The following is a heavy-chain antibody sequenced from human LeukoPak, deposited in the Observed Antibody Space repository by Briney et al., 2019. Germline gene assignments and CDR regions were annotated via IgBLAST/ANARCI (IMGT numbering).Heavy chain of an antibody. CDR3: ARSVEGYCSGGSCYPYYYYMDV. D-gene: IGHD2-15*01. CDR2: IYYSGST. CDR1: GYSISSNYY. V-gene: IGHV4-38-2*02. Sequence: SETLSLTCTVSGYSISSNYYWGWIRQPPGKGLEWIGSIYYSGSTYYNPSLKSRVTISVDTSKNQFFLKLSSVTAADTAVYYCARSVEGYCSGGSCYPYYYYMDVWGKGTTVTVSS. J-gene: IGHJ6*03.